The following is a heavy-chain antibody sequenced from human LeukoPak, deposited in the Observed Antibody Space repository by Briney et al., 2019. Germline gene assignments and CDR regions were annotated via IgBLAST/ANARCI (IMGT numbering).Heavy chain of an antibody. CDR2: ISSSSRYI. Sequence: GGSLRLSCAAPGFTFSRFTMNWVRQAPGKGLELVSSISSSSRYIYYADSVKGRFTISRDNAKNSLYLQMNSLRVEDTAVYYCAREWFNGFDPWGQGTLVTVSS. CDR3: AREWFNGFDP. J-gene: IGHJ5*02. V-gene: IGHV3-21*01. CDR1: GFTFSRFT. D-gene: IGHD3-10*01.